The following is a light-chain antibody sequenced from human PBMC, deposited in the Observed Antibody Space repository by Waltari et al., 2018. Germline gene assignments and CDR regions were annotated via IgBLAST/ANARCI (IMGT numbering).Light chain of an antibody. CDR3: QQYNSYSPT. Sequence: DIQMTQSPSSLSASVGDRVTITCQASRDINNYLNWYQQKPGKAPKLLIYDASSLQSGVPSRFSGSGSGTEFILTISSLQPDDFATYYCQQYNSYSPTFGQGTKVEIK. J-gene: IGKJ1*01. CDR2: DAS. V-gene: IGKV1-5*01. CDR1: RDINNY.